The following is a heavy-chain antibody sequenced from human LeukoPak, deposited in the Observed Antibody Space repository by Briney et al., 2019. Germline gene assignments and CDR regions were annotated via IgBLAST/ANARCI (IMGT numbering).Heavy chain of an antibody. CDR2: ISGSGGST. V-gene: IGHV3-23*01. CDR3: AKWDYGSGNYSYAFVI. J-gene: IGHJ3*02. D-gene: IGHD3-10*01. Sequence: GGSLRLSCAASGFTFSSYAMSWVRQAPGKGLEWVSAISGSGGSTYYADSVKGRFTISRDNSKNTLYLQMNSLRAEDTAVYCCAKWDYGSGNYSYAFVIWGRGTMVTVSS. CDR1: GFTFSSYA.